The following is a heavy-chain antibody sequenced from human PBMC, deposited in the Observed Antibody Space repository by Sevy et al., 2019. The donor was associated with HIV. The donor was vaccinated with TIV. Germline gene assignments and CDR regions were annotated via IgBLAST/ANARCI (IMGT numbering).Heavy chain of an antibody. CDR1: GGSISSGDYY. CDR3: ARYCISTSPHNWFDP. J-gene: IGHJ5*02. CDR2: IYYSGTT. D-gene: IGHD2-2*01. Sequence: SETLSLTCTVSGGSISSGDYYWSWMRQPPGKGLEWIGYIYYSGTTYYNPSLKSRVTISVDTSKNHFPLNLNSVTAADTAVYYGARYCISTSPHNWFDPWGQGTLVTVSS. V-gene: IGHV4-30-4*01.